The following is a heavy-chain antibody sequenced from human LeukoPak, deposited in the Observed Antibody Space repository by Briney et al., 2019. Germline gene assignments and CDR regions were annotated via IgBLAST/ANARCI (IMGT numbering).Heavy chain of an antibody. J-gene: IGHJ3*01. D-gene: IGHD3-3*01. CDR3: ARLAAAGHLGAFDL. CDR2: IHTSWSN. Sequence: SETLSLTCAVSGVSISPYYWAWIRQPPGKGLEWIGYIHTSWSNNHYPSLKSRVTISVDKSKNHFSLRLTSVTAADTAVYYCARLAAAGHLGAFDLWGQGTMVTVSS. CDR1: GVSISPYY. V-gene: IGHV4-4*09.